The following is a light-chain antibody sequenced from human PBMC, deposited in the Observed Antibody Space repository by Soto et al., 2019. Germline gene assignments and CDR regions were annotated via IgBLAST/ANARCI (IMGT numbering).Light chain of an antibody. CDR3: QSYDSSLSGPNWV. CDR2: GNS. V-gene: IGLV1-40*01. J-gene: IGLJ3*02. Sequence: QSVLTQPPSVSGAPGQRVTISCTGSSSNIGAGYDVHWYQQLPGTAPKLLIYGNSNRPSGVPDRFSCSKSGTSASLAITGLQAEDEADYYCQSYDSSLSGPNWVFGGGTKVTVL. CDR1: SSNIGAGYD.